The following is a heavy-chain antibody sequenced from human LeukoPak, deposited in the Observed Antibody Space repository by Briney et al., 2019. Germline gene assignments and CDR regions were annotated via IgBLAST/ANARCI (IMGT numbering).Heavy chain of an antibody. J-gene: IGHJ5*02. CDR3: ARLFGITIFGETLNWFDP. CDR2: IYYSGST. CDR1: GGSISSSSDY. V-gene: IGHV4-39*07. Sequence: PSETLSLTCTVSGGSISSSSDYWGWIRQPPGKGLEWIGNIYYSGSTYYNPSLKSRVTISVHTSKNQFSLKLSSVTAADTAVYYCARLFGITIFGETLNWFDPWGQEPRSPSPQ. D-gene: IGHD3-3*01.